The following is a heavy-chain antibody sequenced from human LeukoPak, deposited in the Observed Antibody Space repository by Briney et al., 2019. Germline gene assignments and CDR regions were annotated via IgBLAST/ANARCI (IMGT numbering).Heavy chain of an antibody. CDR1: GSTLSVLS. J-gene: IGHJ4*02. CDR2: FDPEDGET. V-gene: IGHV1-24*01. CDR3: ATNLATVVIVTYY. Sequence: ASVKVSCKVSGSTLSVLSMHWVRQAPGKGLEWMGGFDPEDGETIYAQKFRGRVTMTEDTSTDTAYMELNSLRSEDTAVYYCATNLATVVIVTYYWGQGTLVTVSS. D-gene: IGHD4-23*01.